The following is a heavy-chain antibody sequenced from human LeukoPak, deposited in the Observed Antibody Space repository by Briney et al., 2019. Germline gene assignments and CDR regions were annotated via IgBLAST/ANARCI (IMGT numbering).Heavy chain of an antibody. V-gene: IGHV3-23*01. CDR1: GFTFSSYG. D-gene: IGHD3-22*01. Sequence: GGSLRLSCAASGFTFSSYGMSWVRQAPGKGLEWVSAISGSGGSTYYADSVKGRFTISRDNSKNTLYLQMNSLRAEDTAVYYCASMIVALDAFDVWGQGTMVTVSS. J-gene: IGHJ3*01. CDR2: ISGSGGST. CDR3: ASMIVALDAFDV.